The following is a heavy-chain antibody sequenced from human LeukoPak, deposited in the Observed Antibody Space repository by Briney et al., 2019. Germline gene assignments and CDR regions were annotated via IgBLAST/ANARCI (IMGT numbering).Heavy chain of an antibody. J-gene: IGHJ5*02. V-gene: IGHV3-30*07. Sequence: DSVKCRFTISRDNSKNTLYLQMDSLRAEDTAMYYCARSVGATTDSFDPWGQGTLVTVSS. D-gene: IGHD1-26*01. CDR3: ARSVGATTDSFDP.